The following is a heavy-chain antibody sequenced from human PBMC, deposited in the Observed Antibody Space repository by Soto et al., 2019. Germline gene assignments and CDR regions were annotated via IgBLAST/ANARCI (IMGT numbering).Heavy chain of an antibody. J-gene: IGHJ3*02. V-gene: IGHV5-51*01. Sequence: GESLKISCKGSGYNFSRQWIAWVRQKPGKGLEWMGIVYPGDAETRYSPSFQGQVTMSADKSIDTAYLQWSSLKASDTAIYYCAKSEVLEIWGQGTMVTVSS. CDR2: VYPGDAET. CDR1: GYNFSRQW. CDR3: AKSEVLEI.